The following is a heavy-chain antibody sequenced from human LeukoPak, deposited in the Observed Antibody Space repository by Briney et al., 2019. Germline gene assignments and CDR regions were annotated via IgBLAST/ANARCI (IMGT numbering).Heavy chain of an antibody. D-gene: IGHD3-10*01. V-gene: IGHV3-23*01. J-gene: IGHJ4*02. Sequence: GGSLRLSCAASGFTFSSYAMSWVRQAPGKGLEWVSAISGSGGSTYYADSVKGRFTISRDNSKNTLYLQMNSLRAEDTAVYYCARWGYGSGTFDYWGQGTLVTVSS. CDR3: ARWGYGSGTFDY. CDR1: GFTFSSYA. CDR2: ISGSGGST.